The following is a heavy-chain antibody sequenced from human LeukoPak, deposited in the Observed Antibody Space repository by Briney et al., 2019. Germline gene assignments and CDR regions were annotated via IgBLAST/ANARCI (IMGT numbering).Heavy chain of an antibody. D-gene: IGHD6-6*01. CDR3: ARGREQLASFDY. CDR2: IYYSGST. V-gene: IGHV4-59*01. Sequence: SSETLSLTCTGSGGSISSYYWSWIRQPPGKGLEWIGYIYYSGSTNYNPSLKSRVTISVDTSKNQFSLKLSSVTAADTAVYYCARGREQLASFDYWGQGTLVTVSS. J-gene: IGHJ4*02. CDR1: GGSISSYY.